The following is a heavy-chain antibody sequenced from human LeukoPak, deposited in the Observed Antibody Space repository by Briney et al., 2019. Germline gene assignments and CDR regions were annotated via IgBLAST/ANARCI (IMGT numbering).Heavy chain of an antibody. D-gene: IGHD3-9*01. CDR3: ARVKYYDILTGYFPHYYYGMDV. V-gene: IGHV4-61*08. Sequence: SETLSLTCTVSGGSISSGGYYWSWIRQHPGKGLEWIGYIYYSGSTYYNPSLKSRVTISVDTSKNQFSLKLSSVTAADTAVYYCARVKYYDILTGYFPHYYYGMDVWGQGTTVTVSS. J-gene: IGHJ6*02. CDR2: IYYSGST. CDR1: GGSISSGGYY.